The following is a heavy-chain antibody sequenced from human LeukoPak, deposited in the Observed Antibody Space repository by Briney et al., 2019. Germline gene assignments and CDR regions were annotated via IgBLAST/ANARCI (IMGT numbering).Heavy chain of an antibody. V-gene: IGHV4-59*08. CDR3: ARSGYSNFDY. J-gene: IGHJ4*02. D-gene: IGHD3-3*01. CDR1: GGSISSYY. Sequence: SETLSLTCIVSGGSISSYYWSWTRQPPGKGLEWIGYIDYSGSTNYNPSLKSRVTISVDTSKNQFSLKLSSVTAADTAVYYCARSGYSNFDYWGQGTLVTVSS. CDR2: IDYSGST.